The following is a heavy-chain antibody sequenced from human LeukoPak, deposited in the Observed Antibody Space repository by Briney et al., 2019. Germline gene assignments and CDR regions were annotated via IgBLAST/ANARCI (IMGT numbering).Heavy chain of an antibody. V-gene: IGHV3-7*01. CDR2: INQDGSEI. Sequence: GESLRLSCAASGFTFGRFRMSWVRQPPGKGLEWVANINQDGSEISYVDSVKGRFTISRDNAKDSLYLQMNSLRVEDTAVYYCTSTEDYSDDIGKNYWGQGTLVTVSS. CDR1: GFTFGRFR. J-gene: IGHJ4*02. D-gene: IGHD4-17*01. CDR3: TSTEDYSDDIGKNY.